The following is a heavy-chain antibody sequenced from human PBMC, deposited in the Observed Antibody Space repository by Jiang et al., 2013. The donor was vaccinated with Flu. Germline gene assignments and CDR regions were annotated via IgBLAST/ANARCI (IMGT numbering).Heavy chain of an antibody. Sequence: VQLLESGGGLVQPGGSLRLSCAASEFTFRNYDIHWVRQATGKGLEWVSTIGTAGDTYYPGSVKGRFTISRENAKNSLYLQMNSLRAEDTAVYYCARGAHFGMDVWGQGTTVTVSS. J-gene: IGHJ6*02. V-gene: IGHV3-13*01. CDR2: IGTAGDT. CDR3: ARGAHFGMDV. CDR1: EFTFRNYD.